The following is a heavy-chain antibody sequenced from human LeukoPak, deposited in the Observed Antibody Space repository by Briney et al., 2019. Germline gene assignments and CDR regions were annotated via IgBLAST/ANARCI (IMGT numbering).Heavy chain of an antibody. J-gene: IGHJ4*02. CDR1: GFTFSVYY. D-gene: IGHD3-10*01. CDR3: ASGRLEFGLIAY. Sequence: GGSLRLSCAASGFTFSVYYMYWIRQAPGKGLEWISYITSSSNYTKYADSVKGRFTISRDNAKNSLYLQMNSLRAEDTAVYYCASGRLEFGLIAYWGQGTLVTVSS. V-gene: IGHV3-11*06. CDR2: ITSSSNYT.